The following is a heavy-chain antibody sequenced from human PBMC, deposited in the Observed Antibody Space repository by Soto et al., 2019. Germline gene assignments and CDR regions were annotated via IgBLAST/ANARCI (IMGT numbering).Heavy chain of an antibody. Sequence: QITLKASGPTLVKPTQSLTLTCTVSGFSLSGDGVGVGWIRQPPGKALEWLALLYWDDDQRYSPSLKTRLTDTQDTPKNQVVVRMTNIDPLKTATYYLAIALCSTSWPNDAFDILWQGTVVTVSS. V-gene: IGHV2-5*02. CDR3: AIALCSTSWPNDAFDI. CDR1: GFSLSGDGVG. J-gene: IGHJ3*02. CDR2: LYWDDDQ. D-gene: IGHD2-2*01.